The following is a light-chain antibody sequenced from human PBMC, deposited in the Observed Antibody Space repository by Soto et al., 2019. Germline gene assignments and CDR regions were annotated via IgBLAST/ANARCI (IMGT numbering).Light chain of an antibody. Sequence: EIVLTQSPGTLSLSPGERATLSCRASQSVRGNSLAWYQQKGGPAPRLLIYAASTRATGVPDRFSGTGSGTDFALTISRLETDDSAVYYCQQYGGSPFTFGPGTKVDIK. CDR2: AAS. V-gene: IGKV3-20*01. J-gene: IGKJ3*01. CDR3: QQYGGSPFT. CDR1: QSVRGNS.